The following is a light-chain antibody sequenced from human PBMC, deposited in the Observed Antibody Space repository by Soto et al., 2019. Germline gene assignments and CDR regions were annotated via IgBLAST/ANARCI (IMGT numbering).Light chain of an antibody. CDR1: TSNIGNNY. CDR3: GTWDSSLSAMV. Sequence: QPVLTQPPSVSAAPGQKVTISCSGTTSNIGNNYVSWYQQLPGTAPKLLIYDHNRRPSGIPDRFSGSKSGTSATLGITGLQTGDEADYYCGTWDSSLSAMVFGGGTKLTVL. CDR2: DHN. J-gene: IGLJ3*02. V-gene: IGLV1-51*01.